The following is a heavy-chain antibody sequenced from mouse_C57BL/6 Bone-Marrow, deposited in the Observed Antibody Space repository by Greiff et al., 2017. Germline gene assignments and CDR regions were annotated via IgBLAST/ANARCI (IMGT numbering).Heavy chain of an antibody. V-gene: IGHV1-53*01. Sequence: QVQLQQSGTELVKPGASVKLSCKASGYTFTSYWMHWVKQRPGQGLEWIGNINPSNGSTNYNEKFKSKATLTVDKSSSTAYMQLSSLTSEDSAVYYCARKGSNYAYFDYWGQGTTLTVSS. J-gene: IGHJ2*01. CDR3: ARKGSNYAYFDY. D-gene: IGHD2-5*01. CDR2: INPSNGST. CDR1: GYTFTSYW.